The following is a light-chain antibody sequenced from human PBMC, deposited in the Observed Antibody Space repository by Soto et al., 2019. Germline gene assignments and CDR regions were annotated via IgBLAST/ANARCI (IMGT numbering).Light chain of an antibody. CDR2: WAS. CDR3: QQYYTTPSIT. CDR1: QTVLSNSNNKNY. J-gene: IGKJ5*01. V-gene: IGKV4-1*01. Sequence: DIVMTQSPDSLTVSLGERAIINCRSSQTVLSNSNNKNYLAWYQQKPGQPPKLLISWASTRESGVPDRFSGSGSGTDFTLTISSLQAEDVAVYYCQQYYTTPSITFGQGTRLEIK.